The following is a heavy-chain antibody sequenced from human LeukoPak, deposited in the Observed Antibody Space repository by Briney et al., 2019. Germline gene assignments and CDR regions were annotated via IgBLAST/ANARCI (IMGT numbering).Heavy chain of an antibody. Sequence: ASVKVSCKASGYTFSSYGISWVRQAPGQGREWMGWISAYNGNTNYAQNLQGRVTMTTDTSTSTAYMELRSLRSDDTAAYYCARAPPIITIFGVVINNWFDPWGQGTLVTVSS. CDR1: GYTFSSYG. CDR3: ARAPPIITIFGVVINNWFDP. D-gene: IGHD3-3*01. CDR2: ISAYNGNT. J-gene: IGHJ5*02. V-gene: IGHV1-18*01.